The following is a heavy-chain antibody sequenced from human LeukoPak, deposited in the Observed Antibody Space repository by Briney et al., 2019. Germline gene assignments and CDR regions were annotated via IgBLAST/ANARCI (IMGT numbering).Heavy chain of an antibody. CDR3: ARGRVVPAAMGRKKYYGMDV. D-gene: IGHD2-2*01. CDR1: GGSISSSSYY. CDR2: IYYSGST. V-gene: IGHV4-39*07. Sequence: SETLSLTCTVSGGSISSSSYYWGWIRQPPGKGLEWVGTIYYSGSTYYNPSLKSRVTISVDTSKNQFSLNLSSVTAADTAVYYCARGRVVPAAMGRKKYYGMDVWGQGTTVTVSS. J-gene: IGHJ6*02.